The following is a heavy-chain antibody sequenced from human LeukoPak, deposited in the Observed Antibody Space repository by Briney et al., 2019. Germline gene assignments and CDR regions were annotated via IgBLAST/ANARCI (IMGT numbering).Heavy chain of an antibody. CDR1: GGSISSSNW. CDR3: ARGGDSKHLVN. J-gene: IGHJ4*02. D-gene: IGHD3-3*02. V-gene: IGHV4-4*02. Sequence: PSGTLSLTCAVSGGSISSSNWWSWVRQPPGKGLEWIGEIYHSGSTNYNPSLKSRVTISVDTSKNQFSLNLSSVTAADTAVYYCARGGDSKHLVNWGQGTLVTVSS. CDR2: IYHSGST.